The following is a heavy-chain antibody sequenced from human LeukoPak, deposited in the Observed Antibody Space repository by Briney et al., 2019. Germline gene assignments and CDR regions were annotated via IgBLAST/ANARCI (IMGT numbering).Heavy chain of an antibody. D-gene: IGHD3-10*01. Sequence: PSETLSLTCAVSGGSISSGGYSWRWIRQPPGKGLEWIGYIYYSGSTYYNPSLKSRVTISVDTSKNQFSLKLSSVTAADTAVYYCARSDGYGLVGIWGQGTMVTVSS. CDR3: ARSDGYGLVGI. CDR1: GGSISSGGYS. V-gene: IGHV4-30-4*07. CDR2: IYYSGST. J-gene: IGHJ3*02.